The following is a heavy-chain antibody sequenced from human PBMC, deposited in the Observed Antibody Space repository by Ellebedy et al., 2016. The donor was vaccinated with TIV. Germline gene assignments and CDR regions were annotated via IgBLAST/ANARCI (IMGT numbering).Heavy chain of an antibody. CDR3: AGDGVGSGSYSKRGNWFDP. V-gene: IGHV4-59*12. Sequence: SETLSLTCTVSGGSISSYYWSWIRQPPGKGLEWIGYIYYSGSTNYIPSLKSRVTISLDTSKNQFSLKLSSVTAADTAVYYCAGDGVGSGSYSKRGNWFDPWGQGTLVTVSS. J-gene: IGHJ5*02. CDR1: GGSISSYY. CDR2: IYYSGST. D-gene: IGHD3-10*01.